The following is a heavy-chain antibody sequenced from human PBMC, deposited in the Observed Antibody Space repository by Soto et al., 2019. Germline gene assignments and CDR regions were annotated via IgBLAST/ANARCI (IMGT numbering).Heavy chain of an antibody. CDR3: ARDRLVDYDSSGYNFDY. V-gene: IGHV3-30-3*01. D-gene: IGHD3-22*01. Sequence: GGSLRLSWAAFGFTFSNYAMHLIRQAQGKGLEWVAVISYDGSNKYYADSVKGRFTISRDNSKNTLYLQMNSLRAEDTAVYYCARDRLVDYDSSGYNFDYWGQGTLVTVSS. J-gene: IGHJ4*02. CDR1: GFTFSNYA. CDR2: ISYDGSNK.